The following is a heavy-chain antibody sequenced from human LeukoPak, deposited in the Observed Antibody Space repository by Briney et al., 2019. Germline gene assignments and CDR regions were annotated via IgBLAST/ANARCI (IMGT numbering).Heavy chain of an antibody. CDR2: IIPIFGTA. CDR3: ARDRFSPYYDSSRGFDY. Sequence: SVKVSCKASGGTFSSYAISWVRQAPGQGLEWMGGIIPIFGTANYAQKFQGRVTITADESTSTAYMELSSLRSEDTAVYYCARDRFSPYYDSSRGFDYWGQETLVTVSS. CDR1: GGTFSSYA. D-gene: IGHD3-22*01. V-gene: IGHV1-69*13. J-gene: IGHJ4*02.